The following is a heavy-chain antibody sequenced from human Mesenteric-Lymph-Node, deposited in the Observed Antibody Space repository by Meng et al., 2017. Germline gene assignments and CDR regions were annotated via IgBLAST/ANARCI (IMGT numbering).Heavy chain of an antibody. J-gene: IGHJ4*02. CDR3: ARGPSRWLQFSFDY. CDR2: IYYSGST. CDR1: SGAISSGGYY. D-gene: IGHD5-24*01. V-gene: IGHV4-31*03. Sequence: QLQEWGPGLVTPSQTPPLTCTVASGAISSGGYYWSWIRQHPGKGLEWIGYIYYSGSTYYNPSLKSRVTISVDTSKNQFSLKLSSVTAADTAVYYCARGPSRWLQFSFDYWGQGTLVTVSS.